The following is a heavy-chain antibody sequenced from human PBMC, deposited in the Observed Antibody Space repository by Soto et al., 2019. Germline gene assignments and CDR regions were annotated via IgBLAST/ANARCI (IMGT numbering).Heavy chain of an antibody. CDR2: ILRMYGTA. CDR1: GGTFSGHA. CDR3: ARAGYNSSYHNWFHP. Sequence: SVPVSRKASGGTFSGHAIIWVRHAPGQPVEGVGGILRMYGTANYAQIFHARLTINADTFTGTAYLELSGLTSDDTAVYYCARAGYNSSYHNWFHPWGQGTLVTVSS. D-gene: IGHD3-22*01. J-gene: IGHJ5*02. V-gene: IGHV1-69*06.